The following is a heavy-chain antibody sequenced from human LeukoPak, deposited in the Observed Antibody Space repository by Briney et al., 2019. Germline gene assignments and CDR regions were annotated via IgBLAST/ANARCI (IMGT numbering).Heavy chain of an antibody. J-gene: IGHJ3*02. V-gene: IGHV1-2*06. D-gene: IGHD3-22*01. CDR3: AGEDPSSGSRPFDI. CDR2: INPNNGGT. CDR1: GYTFTGYY. Sequence: ASVKVSCKASGYTFTGYYIHWVRQAPGQGLEWMGRINPNNGGTNYAQKFQGRVTMTRDMSMSTAYMELSRLRSVDTAVYYCAGEDPSSGSRPFDIWGQGTMVTVPS.